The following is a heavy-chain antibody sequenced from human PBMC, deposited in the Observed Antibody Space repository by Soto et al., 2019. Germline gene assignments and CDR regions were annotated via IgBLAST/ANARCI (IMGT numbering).Heavy chain of an antibody. CDR1: GFTFSDSY. D-gene: IGHD1-26*01. CDR2: ITFSGNTV. V-gene: IGHV3-11*01. J-gene: IGHJ6*02. Sequence: QVQLVESGGGLVKPGGSLRLSCAASGFTFSDSYMSWIRQAPGKGLEWISYITFSGNTVYYADSLKGRFTISRDNAKNSLYLQMNGLRAEDTAVYYCARVSGREKYGMDVWGQGTTVTVSS. CDR3: ARVSGREKYGMDV.